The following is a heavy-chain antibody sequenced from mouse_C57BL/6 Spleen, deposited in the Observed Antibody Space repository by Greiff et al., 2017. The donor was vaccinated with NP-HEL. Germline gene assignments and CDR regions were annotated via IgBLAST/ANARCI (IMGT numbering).Heavy chain of an antibody. CDR2: IYPGDGDT. J-gene: IGHJ4*01. V-gene: IGHV1-80*01. D-gene: IGHD2-3*01. Sequence: VQLQQSGAELVKPGASVKISCKASGYAFSSYWMNWVKQRPGKGLEWIGQIYPGDGDTNYHGKFKGKATLTADKSSSTAYMQLSSLTSEDSAVYFCARRYDPYYAMDYWGQGTSVTVSS. CDR3: ARRYDPYYAMDY. CDR1: GYAFSSYW.